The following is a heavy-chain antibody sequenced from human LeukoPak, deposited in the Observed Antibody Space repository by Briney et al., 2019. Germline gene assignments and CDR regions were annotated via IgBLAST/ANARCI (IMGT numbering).Heavy chain of an antibody. CDR2: ISGSCGST. V-gene: IGHV3-23*01. D-gene: IGHD3-22*01. CDR1: GFTFSSYA. CDR3: AKYGSGYFDDAFDI. Sequence: GGSLRLSCAASGFTFSSYAMIWVRHAPGKGLEWVSAISGSCGSTYYADSVKGRFTISRDNSKNTLYLQMNSLRAEDTAVYYCAKYGSGYFDDAFDIWGQGTMVTVSS. J-gene: IGHJ3*02.